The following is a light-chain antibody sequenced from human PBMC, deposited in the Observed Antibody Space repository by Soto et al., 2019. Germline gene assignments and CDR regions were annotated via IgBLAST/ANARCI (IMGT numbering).Light chain of an antibody. CDR2: ATN. CDR3: QQSFSNPFT. CDR1: QSISRY. Sequence: DIQMTQSPSSLSAFVGDRVTITCRASQSISRYLNWYQQKPGNPPKFLIYATNTLQSGVPSRFSGDGAGTDFTLTISALQPEDFATYYCQQSFSNPFTFGQRTKLEVK. V-gene: IGKV1-39*01. J-gene: IGKJ2*01.